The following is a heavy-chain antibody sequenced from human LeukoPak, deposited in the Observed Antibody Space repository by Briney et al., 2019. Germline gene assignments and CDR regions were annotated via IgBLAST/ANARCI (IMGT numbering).Heavy chain of an antibody. J-gene: IGHJ4*02. CDR3: ARDFDDYVWGSYRPLDY. V-gene: IGHV3-30-3*01. CDR2: ISYDGSNK. Sequence: GRSLRLPCAASGFTFSSYAMHWVRQAPGKGLEWVAVISYDGSNKYYADSVKGRFTISRDNSKNTLYLQMNSLRAEDTAVYYCARDFDDYVWGSYRPLDYWGQGTLVTVSS. D-gene: IGHD3-16*02. CDR1: GFTFSSYA.